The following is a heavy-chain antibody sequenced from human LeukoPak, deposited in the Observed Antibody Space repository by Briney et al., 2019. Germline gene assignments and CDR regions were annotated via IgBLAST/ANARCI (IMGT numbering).Heavy chain of an antibody. Sequence: GGSLRLSCAAFGFTFSTYAMHWVRQAPGKGLEWVAVTSYDGSNKYYADSVKGRFTISRDNSKNTLYLQMNSLRAEDTAVYYCARGSGCSSTSCYTFLFDYWGQGSLVTVSS. J-gene: IGHJ4*02. V-gene: IGHV3-30-3*01. CDR2: TSYDGSNK. CDR1: GFTFSTYA. CDR3: ARGSGCSSTSCYTFLFDY. D-gene: IGHD2-2*02.